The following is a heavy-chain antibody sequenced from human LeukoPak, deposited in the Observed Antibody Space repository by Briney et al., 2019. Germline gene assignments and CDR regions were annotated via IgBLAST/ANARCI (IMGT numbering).Heavy chain of an antibody. CDR3: ARGRGTIGSNRDFYFYYYMDI. D-gene: IGHD2-21*01. CDR2: ISAYNGNT. J-gene: IGHJ6*03. V-gene: IGHV1-18*03. CDR1: GYTSTSYG. Sequence: ASVKVSCKASGYTSTSYGISWVRQAPGQGLEWMGWISAYNGNTNYAQKLQGRVTITRDTSASTVYMELSSLRPDDMAVYYCARGRGTIGSNRDFYFYYYMDIWGNGTTVTVSS.